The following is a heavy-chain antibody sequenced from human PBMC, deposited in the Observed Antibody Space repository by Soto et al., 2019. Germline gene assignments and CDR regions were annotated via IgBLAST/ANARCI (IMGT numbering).Heavy chain of an antibody. D-gene: IGHD6-19*01. V-gene: IGHV3-15*01. CDR1: VITFSNVW. CDR3: RTQWLD. J-gene: IGHJ4*02. CDR2: IKKRADGGTA. Sequence: WWSLRLSCSASVITFSNVWMSWVRQAPGKGLEWLGRIKKRADGGTADYAAPVKGRFTISRDDSKDTLYLQMTNLKTEDTAVYYCRTQWLDWGQGTLVT.